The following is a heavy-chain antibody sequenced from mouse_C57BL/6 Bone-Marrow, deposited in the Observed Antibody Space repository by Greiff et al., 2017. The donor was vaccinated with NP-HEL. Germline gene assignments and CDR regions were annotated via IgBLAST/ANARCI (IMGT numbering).Heavy chain of an antibody. V-gene: IGHV5-6*01. J-gene: IGHJ2*01. CDR1: GFTFSSYG. CDR3: ARHLSPLDY. CDR2: ISSGGSYT. Sequence: VQLKESGGDLVKPGGSLKLSCAASGFTFSSYGMSWVRQTPDKRLEWVATISSGGSYTYYPDSVKGRFTISRDNAKNTLYLQMSSLKSEDTAMYYCARHLSPLDYWGQGTTLTVSS.